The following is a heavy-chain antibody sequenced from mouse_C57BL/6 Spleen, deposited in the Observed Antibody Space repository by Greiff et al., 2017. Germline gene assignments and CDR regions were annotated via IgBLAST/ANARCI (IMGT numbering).Heavy chain of an antibody. CDR3: AGDGSSYVEYFDV. V-gene: IGHV1-22*01. CDR2: IKPNNGGT. Sequence: EVQLQQSGPELVKPGASVKMSCKASGYTFTDYNMHWVKQSPGKSLEWIGYIKPNNGGTSYNQKFKGKATLTVNKSSSTAYMELRSLTSEDSAVYYCAGDGSSYVEYFDVWGTGTTVTVSS. D-gene: IGHD1-1*01. CDR1: GYTFTDYN. J-gene: IGHJ1*03.